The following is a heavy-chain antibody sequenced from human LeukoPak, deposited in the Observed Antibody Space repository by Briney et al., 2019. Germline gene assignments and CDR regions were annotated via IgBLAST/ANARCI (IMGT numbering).Heavy chain of an antibody. CDR3: AKTVRGVIWIDY. CDR2: INNSGGNT. CDR1: GFTFSTYG. V-gene: IGHV3-23*01. J-gene: IGHJ4*02. Sequence: GGTLRLSCAASGFTFSTYGMSWVRQAPGKGLEWVSSINNSGGNTYYADSVKGRFTISRDNSKNTLYLQMNSLRAEDTAVYYCAKTVRGVIWIDYWGQGTLVTVSS. D-gene: IGHD3-10*01.